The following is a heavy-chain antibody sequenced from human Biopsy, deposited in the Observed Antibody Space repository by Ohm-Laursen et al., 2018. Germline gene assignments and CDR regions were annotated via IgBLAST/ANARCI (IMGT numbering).Heavy chain of an antibody. Sequence: SETLSLTCTVSSASINLYYWGWIRQSPGKGLEWIGYINHSGHTNYNPSLKSRLTMSVDTSKNQFSLKLGYVTAADTAVYYCAKDWTSQYYYDSMDDYWGQGTLVTVSS. D-gene: IGHD3-22*01. V-gene: IGHV4-59*12. J-gene: IGHJ4*02. CDR1: SASINLYY. CDR2: INHSGHT. CDR3: AKDWTSQYYYDSMDDY.